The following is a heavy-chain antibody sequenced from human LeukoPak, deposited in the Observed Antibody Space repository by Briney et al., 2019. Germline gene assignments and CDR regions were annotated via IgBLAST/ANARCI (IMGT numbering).Heavy chain of an antibody. V-gene: IGHV4-34*01. Sequence: GSLRLSCAASGFTFSDYYMSWIRQAPGKGLEWIGEINHSGSTNYNPSLKSRVTISVDTSKNQFSLKLSSVTAADTAVYYCARELRGYSYGYFDYWGQGTLVTVSS. D-gene: IGHD5-18*01. J-gene: IGHJ4*02. CDR3: ARELRGYSYGYFDY. CDR2: INHSGST. CDR1: GFTFSDYY.